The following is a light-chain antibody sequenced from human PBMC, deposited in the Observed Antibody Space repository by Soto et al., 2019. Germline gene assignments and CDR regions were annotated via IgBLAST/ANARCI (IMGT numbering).Light chain of an antibody. CDR1: SSNIGAGYD. Sequence: QSVLTQPPSVSGAPGQRVTISCTGSSSNIGAGYDVHWYQQLPGTAPKLLIYGNSNRPSGVPHRFSGSKSGTSASLAITALQAEDEADYYCQSYDSSLIGWVFGGGTKLTVL. J-gene: IGLJ3*02. CDR2: GNS. V-gene: IGLV1-40*01. CDR3: QSYDSSLIGWV.